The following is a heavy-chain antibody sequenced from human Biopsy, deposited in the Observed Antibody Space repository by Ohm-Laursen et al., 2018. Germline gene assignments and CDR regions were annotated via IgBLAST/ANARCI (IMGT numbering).Heavy chain of an antibody. CDR2: ICYSANT. CDR1: GVSINGGRYY. J-gene: IGHJ4*02. Sequence: SQTLSLTWTVSGVSINGGRYYWNWIRHHPGKGLEWIGNICYSANTYYNPSLKSRVTISVDTSKNQFSLKLSSVTAADTAVYYCARLGSGDYFPTFFDFWGQGALVTVSS. D-gene: IGHD5-12*01. CDR3: ARLGSGDYFPTFFDF. V-gene: IGHV4-31*02.